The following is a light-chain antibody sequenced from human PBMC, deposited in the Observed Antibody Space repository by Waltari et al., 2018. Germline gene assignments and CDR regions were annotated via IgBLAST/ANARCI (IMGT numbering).Light chain of an antibody. V-gene: IGKV1-33*01. J-gene: IGKJ2*01. CDR2: DAS. CDR1: QDISYY. Sequence: DIQMTQSPSLLSASVGDRVTITCQASQDISYYLNGYQQKPGKAPKLLIYDASTLETGVPSRFSGSGSGTDFTFTISSLQPEDIATYYCQQYDNLPRSFGQGTKLEIK. CDR3: QQYDNLPRS.